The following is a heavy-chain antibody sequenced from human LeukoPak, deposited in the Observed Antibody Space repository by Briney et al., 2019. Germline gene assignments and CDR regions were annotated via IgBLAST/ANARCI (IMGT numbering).Heavy chain of an antibody. Sequence: GGSLRLSCAASGFTFSSYAMSWVRQAPGKGLEWVSAISGSGGSTYYADSVKGRFTISRDNSKNTLYLQMNSLRAEDTAVYYCARGYYYDSSGYLGYWGQGTLVTVSS. CDR2: ISGSGGST. D-gene: IGHD3-22*01. CDR3: ARGYYYDSSGYLGY. CDR1: GFTFSSYA. J-gene: IGHJ4*02. V-gene: IGHV3-23*01.